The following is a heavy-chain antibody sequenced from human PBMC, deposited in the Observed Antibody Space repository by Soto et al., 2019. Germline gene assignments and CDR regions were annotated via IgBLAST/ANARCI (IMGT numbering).Heavy chain of an antibody. CDR1: GYTFTSYD. CDR3: ARGPYYYYYMDV. V-gene: IGHV1-8*01. J-gene: IGHJ6*03. Sequence: ASVKVSCKASGYTFTSYDINWVRQATGQGLEWMGWMNPNSGNTGYAQKFQGRVTMTRNTSISTAYMELNSLRSEDTAVYYCARGPYYYYYMDVWGKGTTVTVSS. CDR2: MNPNSGNT.